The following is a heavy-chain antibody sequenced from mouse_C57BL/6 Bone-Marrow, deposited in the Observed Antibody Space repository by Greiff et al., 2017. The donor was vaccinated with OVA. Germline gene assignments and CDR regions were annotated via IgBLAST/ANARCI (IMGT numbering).Heavy chain of an antibody. CDR1: GYSFTGYY. CDR3: ARVRLRPSWFAY. D-gene: IGHD3-2*02. V-gene: IGHV1-42*01. Sequence: EVQLQQSGPELVKPGASVKISCKASGYSFTGYYMNWVKQSPEKSLEWIGEINPSTGGTTYNQKFKAKATLTVDKSSSTAYMQLKSLTSEDSAVYYCARVRLRPSWFAYWGQGTLVTVSA. J-gene: IGHJ3*01. CDR2: INPSTGGT.